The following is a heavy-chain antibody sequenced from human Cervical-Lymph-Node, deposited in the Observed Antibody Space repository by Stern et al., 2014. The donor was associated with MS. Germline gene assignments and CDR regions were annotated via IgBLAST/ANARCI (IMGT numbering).Heavy chain of an antibody. V-gene: IGHV1-69*01. D-gene: IGHD4-23*01. CDR1: GATFSTNA. CDR2: IVPIFDKA. J-gene: IGHJ4*02. Sequence: VQLLESGAEVPQPGSSVKVSCKASGATFSTNASSWVRQAPGQGREWVGGIVPIFDKANYAQSFRGRVTISADESTSTAYLELSSLRSDDTAVYYCAREHHGGNFESWGQGTLVIVSS. CDR3: AREHHGGNFES.